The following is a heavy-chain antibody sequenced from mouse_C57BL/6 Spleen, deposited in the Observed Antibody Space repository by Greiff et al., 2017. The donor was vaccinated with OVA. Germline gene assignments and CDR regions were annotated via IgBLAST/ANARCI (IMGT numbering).Heavy chain of an antibody. CDR2: IYPGSGST. CDR1: GYTFTSYW. V-gene: IGHV1-55*01. D-gene: IGHD2-5*01. J-gene: IGHJ3*01. Sequence: QVQLQQSGAELVKPGASVKMSCKASGYTFTSYWITWVKQRPGQGLEWIGDIYPGSGSTNYNEKFKSKATLTVDTSSSTAYMQLSSLTSEDSAVYDCAREDSNSPWFAYWGQGTLVTVSA. CDR3: AREDSNSPWFAY.